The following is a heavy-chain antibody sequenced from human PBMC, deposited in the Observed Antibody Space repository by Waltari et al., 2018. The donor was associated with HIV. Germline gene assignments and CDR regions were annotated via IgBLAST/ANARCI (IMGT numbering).Heavy chain of an antibody. D-gene: IGHD6-19*01. CDR2: VYTSGTT. Sequence: QVQLQESGPGLVKPSQTLSLTCTVPGGPISSGSYSWRWIRQPAGKGLEWIGRVYTSGTTNYNPSLKSRVTISVDTSKNQISLKMRSVTAADTAVYYCARVSLAGWFDPWGQGTLVTVSS. CDR1: GGPISSGSYS. J-gene: IGHJ5*02. CDR3: ARVSLAGWFDP. V-gene: IGHV4-61*02.